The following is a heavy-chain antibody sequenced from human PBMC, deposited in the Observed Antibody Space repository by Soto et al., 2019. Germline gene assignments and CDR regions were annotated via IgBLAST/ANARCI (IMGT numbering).Heavy chain of an antibody. CDR3: AKDGYCSGGSCRNGYFDL. V-gene: IGHV3-23*01. J-gene: IGHJ2*01. CDR2: ISGSGGST. CDR1: GFTFSSYA. Sequence: EVQLLESGGGLVQPGGSLRLSCAASGFTFSSYAMSWVRQAPGKGLEWVSAISGSGGSTYYADSVKGRFTISRDNSKNTLYLQMNSLRAEDTAVYYCAKDGYCSGGSCRNGYFDLWGRGTLVTVSS. D-gene: IGHD2-15*01.